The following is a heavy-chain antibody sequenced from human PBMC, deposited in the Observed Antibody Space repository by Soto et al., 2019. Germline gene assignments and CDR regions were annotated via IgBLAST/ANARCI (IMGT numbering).Heavy chain of an antibody. CDR3: ARRQQLPHTDYFDY. CDR1: GGSIRSNNW. J-gene: IGHJ4*02. V-gene: IGHV4-4*02. Sequence: SETLSLTCAVSGGSIRSNNWWSWVRQPPGKGLEWIGEIFHSGSTNYNPSLKSRVTISVDTSKNQFSLKLSSVTAADTAVYYCARRQQLPHTDYFDYWGQGTLVTVSS. D-gene: IGHD6-13*01. CDR2: IFHSGST.